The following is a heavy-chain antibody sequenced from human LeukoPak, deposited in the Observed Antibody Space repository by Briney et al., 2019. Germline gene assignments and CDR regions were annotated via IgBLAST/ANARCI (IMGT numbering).Heavy chain of an antibody. CDR1: GFTVSSNY. Sequence: GGSLRLSCAASGFTVSSNYMSWVRQAPGKGLEWVAVISNGGNDKRYADSVKGRFTISRDNSKNTLYLQMNSLRTEDTAVYYCARDRVVASADYYFDSWGQGTLVTVSS. CDR2: ISNGGNDK. J-gene: IGHJ4*02. D-gene: IGHD6-13*01. CDR3: ARDRVVASADYYFDS. V-gene: IGHV3-30*03.